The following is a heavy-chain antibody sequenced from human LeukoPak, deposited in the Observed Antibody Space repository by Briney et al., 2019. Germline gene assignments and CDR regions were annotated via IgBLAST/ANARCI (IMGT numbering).Heavy chain of an antibody. Sequence: GGSLRLSCAASGFTFSDYFMSWIRQAPEKGLEWLSYIGPSSDNINYADSVKGRFTISRDNAKNSLYLQMNSLRAEDTAVYYCARGYSSSWTYGDWWGQGTLVTVSS. CDR1: GFTFSDYF. J-gene: IGHJ4*02. CDR3: ARGYSSSWTYGDW. D-gene: IGHD6-13*01. V-gene: IGHV3-11*06. CDR2: IGPSSDNI.